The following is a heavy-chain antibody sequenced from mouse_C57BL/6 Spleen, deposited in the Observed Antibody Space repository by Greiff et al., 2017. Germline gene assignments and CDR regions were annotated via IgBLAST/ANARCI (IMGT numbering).Heavy chain of an antibody. Sequence: QVQLQQPGAELVKPGASVKMSCKASGYTFTSYWITWVKQRPGQGLEWIGDIYPGSGSTNYNEKFKSKATLTVDTSSSTAYMQLSSLTSEDSAVXYCARGIITTVVVPFDYWGQGTTLTVSS. CDR2: IYPGSGST. CDR1: GYTFTSYW. CDR3: ARGIITTVVVPFDY. V-gene: IGHV1-55*01. D-gene: IGHD1-1*01. J-gene: IGHJ2*01.